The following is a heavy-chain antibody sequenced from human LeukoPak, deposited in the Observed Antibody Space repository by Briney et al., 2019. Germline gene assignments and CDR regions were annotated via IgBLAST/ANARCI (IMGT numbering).Heavy chain of an antibody. J-gene: IGHJ4*02. CDR2: ISWNSGSI. CDR3: AGVVAATGYFDY. Sequence: TGRSLRLSCAASGFTFDDYAMHWVRQAPGKGLEWVSGISWNSGSIGYADSVKGRFTISRDNSKNTLYLQMNSLRAEDTAVYYCAGVVAATGYFDYWGQGTLVTISS. CDR1: GFTFDDYA. V-gene: IGHV3-9*01. D-gene: IGHD2-15*01.